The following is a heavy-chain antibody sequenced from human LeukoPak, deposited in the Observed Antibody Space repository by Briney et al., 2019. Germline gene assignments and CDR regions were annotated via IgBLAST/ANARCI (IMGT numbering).Heavy chain of an antibody. CDR1: GYTFTSYY. V-gene: IGHV1-46*01. CDR3: ATGVVRTGTTYYYYYYMDV. D-gene: IGHD1-1*01. Sequence: ASVKVSCKASGYTFTSYYMHWVRQAPGQGLEWMGIINPSGGSTSYAQKFQGRVTMTEDRSTDTAYMELSSLRSEDTAVYYCATGVVRTGTTYYYYYYMDVWGKGTTVTVSS. CDR2: INPSGGST. J-gene: IGHJ6*03.